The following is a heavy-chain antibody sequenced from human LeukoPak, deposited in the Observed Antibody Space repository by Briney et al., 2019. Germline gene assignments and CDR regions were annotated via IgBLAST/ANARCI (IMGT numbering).Heavy chain of an antibody. Sequence: GASVKVSCKASGYTFTGYYMHWVRQAPGQGLEWMGWINPNSGGTNYAQKFQGRVTMTRDTSISTAYMELSRLRSDDTAVYYCARGSQTQSGSPDYWGQGTLVTVSS. V-gene: IGHV1-2*02. J-gene: IGHJ4*02. CDR3: ARGSQTQSGSPDY. D-gene: IGHD1-26*01. CDR2: INPNSGGT. CDR1: GYTFTGYY.